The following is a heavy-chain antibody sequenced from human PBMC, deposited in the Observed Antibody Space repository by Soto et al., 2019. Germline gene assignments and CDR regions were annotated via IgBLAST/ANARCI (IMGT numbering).Heavy chain of an antibody. CDR1: GFTFSNFW. CDR3: ARDGSNWNDFDY. Sequence: EVQVMESGGGLVQPGGSLRLSCAASGFTFSNFWWTWVRQAPGKGLEWVANINKDGTEKNYVDSVKGRFTISRDNANNSLYLQMNSLRVEDTAVYYCARDGSNWNDFDYWGQGTLVTVSS. J-gene: IGHJ4*02. D-gene: IGHD1-20*01. CDR2: INKDGTEK. V-gene: IGHV3-7*03.